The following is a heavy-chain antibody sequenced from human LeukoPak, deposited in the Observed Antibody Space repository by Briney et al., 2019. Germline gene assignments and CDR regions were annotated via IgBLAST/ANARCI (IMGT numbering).Heavy chain of an antibody. J-gene: IGHJ4*02. CDR1: GFTFSNAW. V-gene: IGHV4-34*01. D-gene: IGHD5-18*01. CDR3: ARDRGYSYFV. Sequence: PGGSLRLSCAASGFTFSNAWMNWIRQPPGKGLEWIGEINHSGSTNYNPSLKSRVTISVDTSKNQFSLKLSSVTAADTAVYYCARDRGYSYFVWSQGTLVTVSS. CDR2: INHSGST.